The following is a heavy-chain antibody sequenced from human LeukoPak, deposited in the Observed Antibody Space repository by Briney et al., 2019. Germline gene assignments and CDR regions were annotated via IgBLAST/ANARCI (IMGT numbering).Heavy chain of an antibody. Sequence: GGSLRLSCAASGFTFSSYEMNWVRQAPGKGLEWVSYISSSCSTIYYADSVQGRFTISRDNAKNSLYLQMNSLRAEDTAVYYCARDYNPSDYWGQGTLVTVSS. V-gene: IGHV3-48*03. CDR2: ISSSCSTI. D-gene: IGHD5-24*01. J-gene: IGHJ4*02. CDR1: GFTFSSYE. CDR3: ARDYNPSDY.